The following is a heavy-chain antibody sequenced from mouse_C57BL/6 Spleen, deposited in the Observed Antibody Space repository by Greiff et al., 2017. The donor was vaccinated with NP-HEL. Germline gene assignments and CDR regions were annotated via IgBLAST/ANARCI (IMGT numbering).Heavy chain of an antibody. Sequence: VQLQQPGAELVRPGTSVKLSCKASGYTFTSYWMHWVKQRPGQGLEWIGVIDPSDSYTNYNQKFKGKATLTVDTSSSTAYMQLSSLTSEDSAVYYCARSRTGCDYWGQGTTLTVSS. CDR2: IDPSDSYT. V-gene: IGHV1-59*01. CDR1: GYTFTSYW. D-gene: IGHD4-1*01. CDR3: ARSRTGCDY. J-gene: IGHJ2*01.